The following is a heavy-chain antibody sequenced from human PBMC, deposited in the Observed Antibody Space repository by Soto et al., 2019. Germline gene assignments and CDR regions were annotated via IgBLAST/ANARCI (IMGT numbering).Heavy chain of an antibody. CDR2: IYYSGST. Sequence: PSETLSLTCTVSGGSISSYYWSWIRKPPGKGLEWIGYIYYSGSTNYNPSLKSRVTISVDTSKNQFSLKLSSVTAADTAVYYCARDKEYTFDYWGQGTLVTVSS. J-gene: IGHJ4*02. D-gene: IGHD1-1*01. CDR3: ARDKEYTFDY. CDR1: GGSISSYY. V-gene: IGHV4-59*01.